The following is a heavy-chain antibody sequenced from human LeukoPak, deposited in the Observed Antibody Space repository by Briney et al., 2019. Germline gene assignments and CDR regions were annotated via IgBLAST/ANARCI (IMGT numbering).Heavy chain of an antibody. D-gene: IGHD3-3*01. CDR1: GLTFSSYA. Sequence: GGSLRLSCAASGLTFSSYAMSWVRQAPGKGLEWVSAISGSGGSTYYADSVKGRFTISRDNSKNTLYLQMNSLRAEDTAVYYCAKTRADYDFWSGYHTFDYWGQGTLVTVSS. J-gene: IGHJ4*02. V-gene: IGHV3-23*01. CDR2: ISGSGGST. CDR3: AKTRADYDFWSGYHTFDY.